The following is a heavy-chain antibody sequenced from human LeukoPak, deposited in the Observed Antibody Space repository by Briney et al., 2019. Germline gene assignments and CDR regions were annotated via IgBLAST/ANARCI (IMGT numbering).Heavy chain of an antibody. Sequence: GGSLRLSCTGSGFTFSGYWMHWVRQTPGKGLVWVSRINSDGSDMSYADSVKGRFTISRDNAKNTVYLQMNSLRAEDTAVYYCARDSRWYNGRYYDEGIDNWGQGTLVTVSS. CDR2: INSDGSDM. CDR3: ARDSRWYNGRYYDEGIDN. CDR1: GFTFSGYW. J-gene: IGHJ4*02. D-gene: IGHD1-26*01. V-gene: IGHV3-74*01.